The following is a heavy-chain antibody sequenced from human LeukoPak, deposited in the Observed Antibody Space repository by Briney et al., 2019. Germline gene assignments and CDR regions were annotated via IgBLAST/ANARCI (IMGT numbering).Heavy chain of an antibody. CDR1: GLTFGDYT. CDR3: AELGITMIGGV. Sequence: GGSLRLSCEASGLTFGDYTMHWVRQAPGKGLEWVSSISSSSSYIYYADSVKGRFTISRDNAKNSLYLQMNSLRAEDTAVYYCAELGITMIGGVWGKGTTVTVSS. D-gene: IGHD3-10*02. CDR2: ISSSSSYI. V-gene: IGHV3-21*01. J-gene: IGHJ6*04.